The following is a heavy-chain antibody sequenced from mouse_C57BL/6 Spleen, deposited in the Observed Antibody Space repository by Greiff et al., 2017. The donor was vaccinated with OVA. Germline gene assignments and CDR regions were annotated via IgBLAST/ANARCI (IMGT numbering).Heavy chain of an antibody. Sequence: DVKLVESGGGLVQPKGSLKLSFAASGFTFNTSAMPWVRPAPGKGLEWVSRIRSKSSNYATYYADAVKDRCTIARYESQSMLYLQMNNLKTEDTAIYYCVREDYDGDYWGQGTSVTVSA. CDR1: GFTFNTSA. CDR2: IRSKSSNYAT. D-gene: IGHD2-4*01. V-gene: IGHV10-3*01. CDR3: VREDYDGDY. J-gene: IGHJ4*01.